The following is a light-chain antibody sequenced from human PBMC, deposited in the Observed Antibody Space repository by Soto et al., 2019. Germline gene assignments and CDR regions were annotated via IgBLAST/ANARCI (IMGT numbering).Light chain of an antibody. Sequence: QSALTQPASVSGSPGQSIAISCTGTSSDIGAYAYVSWYQQHPGKIPKLIVFDVNYRPSGVSSRFSGSKSGNTDSLTISGLQAEDEADYYCGSYTRSNSVIFGGGTKLTVL. CDR2: DVN. V-gene: IGLV2-14*03. CDR1: SSDIGAYAY. CDR3: GSYTRSNSVI. J-gene: IGLJ2*01.